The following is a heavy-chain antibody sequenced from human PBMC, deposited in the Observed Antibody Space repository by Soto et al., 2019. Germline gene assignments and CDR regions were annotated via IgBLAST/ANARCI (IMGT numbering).Heavy chain of an antibody. CDR1: GGSISSSNW. D-gene: IGHD4-4*01. J-gene: IGHJ6*02. V-gene: IGHV4-4*02. CDR2: IYHSGST. Sequence: SETLSLTCAVSGGSISSSNWWSWVRQPPGKGLEWIGEIYHSGSTNYNPSLKSRVTISVDKSKNQFSLKLSSVTAADTAVYYCARVMVSLTIYSNYEDYYYGMDVWGQGTTVTVSS. CDR3: ARVMVSLTIYSNYEDYYYGMDV.